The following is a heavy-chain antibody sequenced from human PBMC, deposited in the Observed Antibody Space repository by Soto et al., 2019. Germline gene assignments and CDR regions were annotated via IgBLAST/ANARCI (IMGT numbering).Heavy chain of an antibody. CDR1: GFTFSSYS. D-gene: IGHD6-13*01. V-gene: IGHV3-21*01. J-gene: IGHJ6*02. Sequence: GGSLRLSCAASGFTFSSYSMNWVRQAPGKGLEWVSSISSSSSYIYYADSVKGRFTISRDNAKNSLYLQMNSLRAEDTAVYYCARGPPSSWLDYYYYYGMDVWGQGTTVTVSS. CDR2: ISSSSSYI. CDR3: ARGPPSSWLDYYYYYGMDV.